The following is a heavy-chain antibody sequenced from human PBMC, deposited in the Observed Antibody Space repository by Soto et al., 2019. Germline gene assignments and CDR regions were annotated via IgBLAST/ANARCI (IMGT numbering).Heavy chain of an antibody. CDR1: GFTFSTYE. D-gene: IGHD6-13*01. CDR2: ISVSGNII. CDR3: VIDTMRASAAASLDY. V-gene: IGHV3-48*03. J-gene: IGHJ4*02. Sequence: SLRLSCAASGFTFSTYEFNWVRQAPGRGLEWISYISVSGNIIKYADSVKGRFTISRDNAENSLHLHMSSLRVDDTAVYFCVIDTMRASAAASLDYWGQGTQVTVSS.